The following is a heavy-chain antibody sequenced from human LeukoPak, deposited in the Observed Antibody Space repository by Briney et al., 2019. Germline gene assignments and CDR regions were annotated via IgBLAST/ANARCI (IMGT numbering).Heavy chain of an antibody. CDR3: ARGFQEGYFDY. CDR2: IGTAGDS. J-gene: IGHJ4*02. Sequence: GGSLRLSCAASGFTFSNYDMFWVRQATGEGLEWVSAIGTAGDSYYPGSLKGRFTISRENAKNSLYLQMNNLRAGDTAVYYCARGFQEGYFDYWGQGTPVTVSS. V-gene: IGHV3-13*01. CDR1: GFTFSNYD.